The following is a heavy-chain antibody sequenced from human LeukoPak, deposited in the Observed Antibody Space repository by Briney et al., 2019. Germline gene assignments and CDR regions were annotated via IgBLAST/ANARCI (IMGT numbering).Heavy chain of an antibody. V-gene: IGHV3-33*01. CDR1: GFTFSSYG. Sequence: GGSLRLSCAASGFTFSSYGMHWVRQAPGKGLEWVVVIWYDGSNKYYADSVKGRFTISRDNSKNTLYLQMNSLRAEDTAVYYCARSPRGYSYGYPRDWGQGTLVTVSS. D-gene: IGHD5-18*01. CDR2: IWYDGSNK. J-gene: IGHJ4*02. CDR3: ARSPRGYSYGYPRD.